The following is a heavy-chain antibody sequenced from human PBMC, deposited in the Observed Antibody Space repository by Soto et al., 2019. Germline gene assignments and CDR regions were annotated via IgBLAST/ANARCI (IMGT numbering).Heavy chain of an antibody. V-gene: IGHV3-23*01. CDR2: ISISDGRT. CDR1: GIIFSNYA. D-gene: IGHD6-19*01. CDR3: AKDARSGWYPAFDI. J-gene: IGHJ3*02. Sequence: PGGSLRLSCGASGIIFSNYAMNWVRQAPGKGLEWVSTISISDGRTYYADSVKGRFTISRDNSKHTLYLQMNSLRAEDTAVYYCAKDARSGWYPAFDIWGKGTMVTV.